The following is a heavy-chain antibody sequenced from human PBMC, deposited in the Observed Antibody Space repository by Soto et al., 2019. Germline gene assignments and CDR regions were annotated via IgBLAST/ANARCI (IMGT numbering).Heavy chain of an antibody. Sequence: ASVKVSCKASGYTFTSYDINWVRQATGKGLEWMGGFDPEDGETIYAQKFQGRVTMTEDTSTDTAYMELSSLRSEDTAVYYCATSGGLRYFDWLLSSHPYYYYMDVWGKGTTVTVSS. CDR2: FDPEDGET. CDR1: GYTFTSYD. V-gene: IGHV1-24*01. CDR3: ATSGGLRYFDWLLSSHPYYYYMDV. J-gene: IGHJ6*03. D-gene: IGHD3-9*01.